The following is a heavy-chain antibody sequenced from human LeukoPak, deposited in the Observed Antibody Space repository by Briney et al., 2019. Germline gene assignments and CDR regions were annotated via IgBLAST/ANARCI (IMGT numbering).Heavy chain of an antibody. Sequence: ASVKVSCKASGGTFSSYAISWVRQAPGQGLEWVGGIIPIFGTANYAQKFQGRVTITADESTSTAYMELSSLRSEDTAVYYCVRLGSTSPGNWYKLFDQWGQGTLVTVSS. V-gene: IGHV1-69*13. CDR3: VRLGSTSPGNWYKLFDQ. D-gene: IGHD2-2*01. J-gene: IGHJ4*02. CDR1: GGTFSSYA. CDR2: IIPIFGTA.